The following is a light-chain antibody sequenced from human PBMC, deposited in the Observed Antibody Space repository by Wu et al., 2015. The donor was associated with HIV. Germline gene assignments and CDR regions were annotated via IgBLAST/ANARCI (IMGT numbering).Light chain of an antibody. CDR3: HQYHDWPLT. CDR1: QTVGSD. V-gene: IGKV3-15*01. Sequence: IVMTQSPAALSVSPGERATLSCRASQTVGSDLAWYQQKPGQAPRLLIYGSSVRTTGLPARFSDSGSGTEFTLTISSVQSEDFAVYYCHQYHDWPLTFGQGTKVEMK. CDR2: GSS. J-gene: IGKJ1*01.